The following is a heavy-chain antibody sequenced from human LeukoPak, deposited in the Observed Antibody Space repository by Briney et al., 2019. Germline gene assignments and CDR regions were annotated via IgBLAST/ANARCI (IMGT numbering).Heavy chain of an antibody. CDR1: GGSISSSSYY. CDR2: IYYSGST. J-gene: IGHJ4*02. V-gene: IGHV4-39*01. CDR3: ARLAVTTTANVIDY. D-gene: IGHD4-17*01. Sequence: PSETLSLTCTVSGGSISSSSYYWGWIRQPPGKGQEWIGSIYYSGSTYYNPSLKSRVTISVDTSKNQFSLKLSSVTAADTAVYYCARLAVTTTANVIDYWGQGTLVTVSS.